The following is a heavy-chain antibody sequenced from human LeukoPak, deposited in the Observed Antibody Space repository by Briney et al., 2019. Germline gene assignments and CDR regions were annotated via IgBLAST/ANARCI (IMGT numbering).Heavy chain of an antibody. CDR2: ISSSSSYI. V-gene: IGHV3-21*01. Sequence: GGSLRLSCAASGFTFSSYSMNWVRQAPGKGLEWVSSISSSSSYIYYADSVKGRFTISRDNAKNSLYLQMNSLRAEDTAVYYCARDSYYYYDSSGYSPYYFDYWGQGTLVTVSS. J-gene: IGHJ4*02. D-gene: IGHD3-22*01. CDR1: GFTFSSYS. CDR3: ARDSYYYYDSSGYSPYYFDY.